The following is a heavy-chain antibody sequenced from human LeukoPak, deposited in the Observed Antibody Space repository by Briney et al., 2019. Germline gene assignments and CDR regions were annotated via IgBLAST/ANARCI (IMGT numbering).Heavy chain of an antibody. CDR3: ARGPHYYDSSGYETGDFQH. CDR2: INPSGGST. CDR1: GYTLTSYY. V-gene: IGHV1-46*01. Sequence: ASVKVSCKASGYTLTSYYMHWVRQAPGQGLEWMGIINPSGGSTSYAQKFQGRVTMTRDTSTSTVYMELSSLRSEDTAVYYCARGPHYYDSSGYETGDFQHWGQGTLVTVSS. D-gene: IGHD3-22*01. J-gene: IGHJ1*01.